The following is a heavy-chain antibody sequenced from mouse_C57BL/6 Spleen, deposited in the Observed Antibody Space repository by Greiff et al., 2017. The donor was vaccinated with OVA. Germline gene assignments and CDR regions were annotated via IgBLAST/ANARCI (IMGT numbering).Heavy chain of an antibody. CDR1: GYTFTSYW. CDR3: ARRDYDYAWFAY. D-gene: IGHD2-4*01. CDR2: IYPGSGST. J-gene: IGHJ3*01. Sequence: VQLQQPGAELVKPGASVKMSCKASGYTFTSYWITWVKQRPGHGLEWIGDIYPGSGSTNYNEKFKSKATLTVDTSSSTAYMQLSSLTYEDSAVYYCARRDYDYAWFAYWGQGTLVTVSA. V-gene: IGHV1-55*01.